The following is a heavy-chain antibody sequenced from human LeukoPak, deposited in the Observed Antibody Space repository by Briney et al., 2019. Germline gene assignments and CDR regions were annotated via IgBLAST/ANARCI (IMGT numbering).Heavy chain of an antibody. D-gene: IGHD3-3*01. Sequence: SETLSLTCAVYGGSFSGYYWSWIRQPPGKGLEWIGEINHSGSTNYNPSLKSRVTISVDTSKNQFSLKLSSVTAADTAVYYCARGSGFDYWGQGTLVTVSS. CDR2: INHSGST. CDR1: GGSFSGYY. J-gene: IGHJ4*02. CDR3: ARGSGFDY. V-gene: IGHV4-34*01.